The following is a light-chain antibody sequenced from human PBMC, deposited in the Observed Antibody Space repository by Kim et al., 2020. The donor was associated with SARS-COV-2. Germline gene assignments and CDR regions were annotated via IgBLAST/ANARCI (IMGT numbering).Light chain of an antibody. CDR2: EAS. V-gene: IGKV3-11*01. CDR1: QCVGTY. J-gene: IGKJ4*01. Sequence: SPRETPTPSCRVRQCVGTYLAGYKQKPGQAPGLSTYEASKRAIGIPARLSGSGSGKDFPLTISSRGPENFAVYYCRKSGDWPLPFGGGTTGDIK. CDR3: RKSGDWPLP.